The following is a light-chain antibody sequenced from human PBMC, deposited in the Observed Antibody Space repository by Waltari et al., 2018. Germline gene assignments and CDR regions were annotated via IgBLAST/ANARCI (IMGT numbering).Light chain of an antibody. J-gene: IGKJ1*01. Sequence: CRASQSVSRPLAWYQQKPGQAPRLLIYGASTRAAGIPDRISGSGSGTDFSLTISRLEPEDFAVYYCQHYVRLPVTFGQGTKVEIK. V-gene: IGKV3-20*01. CDR3: QHYVRLPVT. CDR2: GAS. CDR1: QSVSRP.